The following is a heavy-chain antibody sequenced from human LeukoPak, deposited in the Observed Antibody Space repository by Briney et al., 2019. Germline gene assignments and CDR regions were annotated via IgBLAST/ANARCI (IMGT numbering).Heavy chain of an antibody. D-gene: IGHD5-18*01. CDR2: ISSSPGHT. CDR1: GFTFSDYG. V-gene: IGHV3-21*01. CDR3: ARSQRGHSYGPIDY. Sequence: GGSLRLSCEGSGFTFSDYGINWVRQAQGKGLEWVSCISSSPGHTYYADSVKGRFTISRDNAKNSLSLQMNSLRAEDTAVYFCARSQRGHSYGPIDYWGQGTLVTVSS. J-gene: IGHJ4*02.